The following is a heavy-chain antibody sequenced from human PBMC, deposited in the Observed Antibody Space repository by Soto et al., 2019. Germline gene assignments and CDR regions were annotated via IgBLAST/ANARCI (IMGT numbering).Heavy chain of an antibody. CDR3: ARCIVVVVAATYYFDY. Sequence: EVQLVESGGGLVQPGGSLRLSCAASGFTFSSYWMSWVRQAPGKGLEWVANIKQDGSEKYYVDSVKGRFTISRDNAKNSLYLQMNSLRAEDTAVYYCARCIVVVVAATYYFDYWGQGTLVTVSS. CDR2: IKQDGSEK. CDR1: GFTFSSYW. J-gene: IGHJ4*02. D-gene: IGHD2-15*01. V-gene: IGHV3-7*04.